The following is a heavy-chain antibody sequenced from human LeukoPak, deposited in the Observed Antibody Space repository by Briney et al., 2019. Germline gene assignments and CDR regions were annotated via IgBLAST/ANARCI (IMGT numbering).Heavy chain of an antibody. CDR2: INHNGNVN. CDR3: ARGGGLDV. J-gene: IGHJ6*02. D-gene: IGHD3-16*01. CDR1: GFTFSSYW. Sequence: GGSLRLSCAASGFTFSSYWMNWARQAPGKGLEWVASINHNGNVNYYVDSVKGRFTVSRDNAENSLYLQMSNLRAEDTAVYFCARGGGLDVWGQGATVTVSS. V-gene: IGHV3-7*03.